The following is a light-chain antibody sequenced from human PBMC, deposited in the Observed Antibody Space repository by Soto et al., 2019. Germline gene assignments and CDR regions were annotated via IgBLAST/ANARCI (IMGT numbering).Light chain of an antibody. CDR3: SSSTTSSTLYV. CDR2: EVT. V-gene: IGLV2-14*01. Sequence: QSVLTQPASVSGSSGQSITISCTGTSSDVGGYKYVSWYQQHPGKAPKLMIYEVTNRPSGVSTRFSGSRSGNTASLTISGLQAEDEADYYCSSSTTSSTLYVFGTGTKVTVL. CDR1: SSDVGGYKY. J-gene: IGLJ1*01.